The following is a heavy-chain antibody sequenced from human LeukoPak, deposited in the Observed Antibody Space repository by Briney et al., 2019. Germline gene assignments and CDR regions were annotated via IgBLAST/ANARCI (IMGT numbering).Heavy chain of an antibody. J-gene: IGHJ4*02. D-gene: IGHD3-9*01. CDR1: GGSFSGYY. CDR3: ARGPPQYYDILTGYYPD. CDR2: INHSGST. V-gene: IGHV4-34*01. Sequence: SETLSLTCAVYGGSFSGYYRSWIRQPPGKGLEWIGEINHSGSTNYNPSLKSRVTISVDTSKNQFSLKLSSVTAADTAVYYCARGPPQYYDILTGYYPDWGQGTLVTASS.